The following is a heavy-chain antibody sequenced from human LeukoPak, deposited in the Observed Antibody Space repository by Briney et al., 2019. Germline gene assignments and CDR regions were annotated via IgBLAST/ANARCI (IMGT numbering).Heavy chain of an antibody. CDR2: ISYNGNT. V-gene: IGHV4-59*08. CDR3: ARRSLIAAEDY. CDR1: GDSLRPYY. J-gene: IGHJ4*02. Sequence: SETLSLTCTVSGDSLRPYYWNWIRQSPGKGLEWLGYISYNGNTNYHPSVQRRVTISLDTSKKHLSLRLNSVTSADTAVYYCARRSLIAAEDYWGQATIVTVSS. D-gene: IGHD6-25*01.